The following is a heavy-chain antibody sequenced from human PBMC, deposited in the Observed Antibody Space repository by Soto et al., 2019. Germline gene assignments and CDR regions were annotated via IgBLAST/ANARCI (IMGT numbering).Heavy chain of an antibody. CDR2: IRSKAYGGTT. CDR1: GFTFGDYA. CDR3: TRARFLEVYSGMDV. Sequence: GGSLRLSCTASGFTFGDYAMSWFRQAPGKGLEWVGFIRSKAYGGTTEYAASVKGRFTISRDDSKSIAYLQMNSLKTEDTAVYYCTRARFLEVYSGMDVWGQGTTVTVSS. D-gene: IGHD3-3*01. J-gene: IGHJ6*02. V-gene: IGHV3-49*03.